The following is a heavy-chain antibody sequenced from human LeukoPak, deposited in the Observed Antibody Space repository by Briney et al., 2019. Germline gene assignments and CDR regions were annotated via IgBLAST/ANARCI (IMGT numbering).Heavy chain of an antibody. CDR3: AKVIGLVDPFDS. J-gene: IGHJ5*01. D-gene: IGHD2-21*01. CDR2: INDNGDGT. CDR1: GFTFSSYA. Sequence: HPGGSLRLSCAASGFTFSSYAMSWVRQAPGKGLKWVSTINDNGDGTYYADSVKGRFTISRDNSKNTLYLQMNSLRAEDTAIYYCAKVIGLVDPFDSWGQGTLVTVSS. V-gene: IGHV3-23*01.